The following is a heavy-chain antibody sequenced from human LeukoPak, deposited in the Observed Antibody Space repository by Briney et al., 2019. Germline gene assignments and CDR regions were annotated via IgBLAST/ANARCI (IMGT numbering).Heavy chain of an antibody. CDR1: GFTFSSYW. CDR2: INNDGSST. CDR3: ARDCSSTSCYRSGLDP. D-gene: IGHD2-2*01. V-gene: IGHV3-74*01. Sequence: GGSLRLSCAASGFTFSSYWMHWVHQAPGKGLVWVSRINNDGSSTNYADSVKGRFTISRDNAKNTLYLQMNSLRAEDTAVYYCARDCSSTSCYRSGLDPWGQGTLVTVSS. J-gene: IGHJ5*02.